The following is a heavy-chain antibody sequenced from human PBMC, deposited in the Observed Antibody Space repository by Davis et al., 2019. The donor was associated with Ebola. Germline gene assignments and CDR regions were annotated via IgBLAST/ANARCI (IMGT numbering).Heavy chain of an antibody. CDR3: ARVRGGYYGMDV. CDR2: IYYSGST. V-gene: IGHV4-59*01. CDR1: GGSISSYY. J-gene: IGHJ6*04. Sequence: SETLSLTCTVSGGSISSYYWSWIRQPPGKGLEWIGYIYYSGSTNYNPSLKSRVTISVDTSKNQFSLKLSSVTAADTAVYYCARVRGGYYGMDVWGKGTTVTVSS.